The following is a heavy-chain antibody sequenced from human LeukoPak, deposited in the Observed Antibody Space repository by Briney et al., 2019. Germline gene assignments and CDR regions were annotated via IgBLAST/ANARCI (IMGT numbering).Heavy chain of an antibody. J-gene: IGHJ5*02. CDR3: LAAAVNNWFDP. Sequence: PSETLSLTCTVSGGSISSSSYYWGWIRQPPGKGLEWIGSIYYSGSTYYNPSLKSRVTISVDTSKNQFSLKPSSVTAADTAVYYCLAAAVNNWFDPWGQGTLVTVSS. D-gene: IGHD6-13*01. CDR2: IYYSGST. CDR1: GGSISSSSYY. V-gene: IGHV4-39*07.